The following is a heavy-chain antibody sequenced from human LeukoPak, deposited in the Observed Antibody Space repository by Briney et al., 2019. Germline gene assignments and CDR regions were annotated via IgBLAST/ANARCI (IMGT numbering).Heavy chain of an antibody. D-gene: IGHD3-22*01. CDR3: ARHRGTYYYDSSGYESAFDI. V-gene: IGHV4-34*01. CDR2: INHSGST. Sequence: PSETLPLTCAVYGGSFSGYYWSWIRQPPGKGLEWIGEINHSGSTNYNPSLKSRVTISVDTSKNQFSLKLSSVTAADTAVYYCARHRGTYYYDSSGYESAFDIWGQGTMVTVSS. CDR1: GGSFSGYY. J-gene: IGHJ3*02.